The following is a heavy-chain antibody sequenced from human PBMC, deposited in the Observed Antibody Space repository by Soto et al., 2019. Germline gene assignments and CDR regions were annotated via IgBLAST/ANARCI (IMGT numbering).Heavy chain of an antibody. CDR3: AKVPLRPYYFDY. V-gene: IGHV3-30*04. J-gene: IGHJ4*02. CDR2: ISNDGSNK. CDR1: GFTFVNYA. Sequence: QVQLVDSGGGVVQPGRSRGLPCGASGFTFVNYAMHWAGRAPGKGLEWVALISNDGSNKYYADSVKGRFTISRDNSQNTLYLQMNTLRAEDTAVYFCAKVPLRPYYFDYWGQGTLVTVSS. D-gene: IGHD5-12*01.